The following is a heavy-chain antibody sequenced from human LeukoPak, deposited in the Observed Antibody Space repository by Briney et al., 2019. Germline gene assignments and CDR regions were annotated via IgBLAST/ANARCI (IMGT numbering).Heavy chain of an antibody. CDR3: ASDGSVTYHTAFDY. Sequence: GGSLRLSCSVSGFTFSNYWMTWVRQAPGRGLECLAIINEDGSEKHHVDSVKGRFTISRDNAKNLLFLEMNSLRDEDTAVYYCASDGSVTYHTAFDYWGQGTLVSVS. CDR2: INEDGSEK. V-gene: IGHV3-7*01. D-gene: IGHD6-19*01. CDR1: GFTFSNYW. J-gene: IGHJ4*02.